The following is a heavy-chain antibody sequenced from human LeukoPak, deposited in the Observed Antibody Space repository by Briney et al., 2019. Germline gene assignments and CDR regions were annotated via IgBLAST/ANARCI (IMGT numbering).Heavy chain of an antibody. D-gene: IGHD2-2*01. CDR3: ARVSCSSTSCKYPFDY. CDR2: ISTDGSST. CDR1: GFTFSSYW. V-gene: IGHV3-74*01. J-gene: IGHJ4*02. Sequence: GGSPRLSCAASGFTFSSYWMHWVRQTPGKGLVWASRISTDGSSTDYADSVKGRFTISRDNAENTLYLQMNSLRTEDTAEYYCARVSCSSTSCKYPFDYWGQGSLVTVSS.